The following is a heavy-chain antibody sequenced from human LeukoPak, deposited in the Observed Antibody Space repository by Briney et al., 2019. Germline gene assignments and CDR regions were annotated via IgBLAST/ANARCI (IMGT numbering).Heavy chain of an antibody. CDR3: ASQNYDSSGPYSPSYRIDY. V-gene: IGHV4-39*07. D-gene: IGHD3-22*01. J-gene: IGHJ4*02. CDR2: INHSGST. CDR1: DGSISSSDYY. Sequence: SETLSLTCTVSDGSISSSDYYWTWIRQPPGKGLEWIGEINHSGSTNYNPSLKSRVTISVDTSKNQFSLKLSSVTAADTAVYYCASQNYDSSGPYSPSYRIDYWGQGTLVTVSS.